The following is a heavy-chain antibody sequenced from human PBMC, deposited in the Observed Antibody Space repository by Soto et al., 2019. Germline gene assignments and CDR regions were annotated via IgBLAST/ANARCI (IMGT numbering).Heavy chain of an antibody. CDR3: ASEYDYGDLNYSYDGMDV. CDR2: ISYDEINK. CDR1: GFTFRNHA. Sequence: PGGSLRLSCTASGFTFRNHAMHWVRQAPCKGLEWVAVISYDEINKYYADSVKGRFTISRDNAKNSLYLQMNSLRDEDTAVYYCASEYDYGDLNYSYDGMDVWGQWPTVTAP. D-gene: IGHD4-17*01. J-gene: IGHJ6*02. V-gene: IGHV3-30*03.